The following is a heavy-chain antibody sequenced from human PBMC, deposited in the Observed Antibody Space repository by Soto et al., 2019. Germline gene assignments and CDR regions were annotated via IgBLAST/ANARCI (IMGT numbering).Heavy chain of an antibody. CDR2: IDWNSGAI. V-gene: IGHV3-9*01. D-gene: IGHD2-2*03. J-gene: IGHJ6*02. Sequence: EVQLVESGGGLVQPGRSLRLSCAASGFTFDDYVVHWVRQVPGKGLEWVSGIDWNSGAIGYADSVKGRFIISRDSAKNSLFLQMNSLRAEDTALYYCAKDIGYCSSTRGDYGMDVWGQGTTVTVSS. CDR3: AKDIGYCSSTRGDYGMDV. CDR1: GFTFDDYV.